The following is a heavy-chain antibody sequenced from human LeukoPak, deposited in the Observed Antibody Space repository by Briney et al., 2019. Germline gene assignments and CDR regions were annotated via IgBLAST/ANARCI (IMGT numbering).Heavy chain of an antibody. J-gene: IGHJ4*02. D-gene: IGHD2/OR15-2a*01. V-gene: IGHV3-66*01. CDR1: GLTVSSNY. Sequence: GGSLRLSCAASGLTVSSNYMSWVRQAPGKGLEWVSVIYSGGSTYFADSVKGRFTISRDNSKNTLYLQMNSLRVEDTAVYYCARDPGNNYFDYWGQGALATVSS. CDR2: IYSGGST. CDR3: ARDPGNNYFDY.